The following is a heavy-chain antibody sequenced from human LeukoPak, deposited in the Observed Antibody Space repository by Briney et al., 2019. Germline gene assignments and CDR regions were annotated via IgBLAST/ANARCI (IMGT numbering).Heavy chain of an antibody. V-gene: IGHV3-9*03. CDR3: AKAVGATAYFDY. Sequence: GRSLRLPCAASGFTLDDYAMHWVRQAPGKGLEWVSGISWNSGSIGYADSVKGRFTISRDNAKNSLYLQMNSLRAEDVALYYCAKAVGATAYFDYWGQGTLVTVSS. CDR1: GFTLDDYA. CDR2: ISWNSGSI. D-gene: IGHD1-26*01. J-gene: IGHJ4*02.